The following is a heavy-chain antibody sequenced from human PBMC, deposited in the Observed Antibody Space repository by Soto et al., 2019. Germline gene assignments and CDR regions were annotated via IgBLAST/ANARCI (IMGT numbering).Heavy chain of an antibody. Sequence: SETLSLTCTVSGGSISSGGYYWSWIRQHPGKGLEWIGYIYYSGSTYYNPSLKSRVTISVDTSKNQFSLKLSSVTAADTAVYYCATTTYDSSGYYFDYWGQGTLVTVYS. CDR2: IYYSGST. J-gene: IGHJ4*02. CDR1: GGSISSGGYY. D-gene: IGHD3-22*01. CDR3: ATTTYDSSGYYFDY. V-gene: IGHV4-31*03.